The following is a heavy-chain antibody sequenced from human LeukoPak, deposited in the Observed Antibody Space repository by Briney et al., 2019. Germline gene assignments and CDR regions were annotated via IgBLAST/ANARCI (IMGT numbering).Heavy chain of an antibody. J-gene: IGHJ6*03. CDR1: GFTFSSYA. CDR2: ISGSGVNT. V-gene: IGHV3-23*01. CDR3: AKTPRALYYYYYYYMDV. Sequence: GGSLRLSYAASGFTFSSYAMSWVRQAPGKGLEWASVISGSGVNTYYADSVKGRFTTSRDNSKNTLYLQMNSMRAEDTAVHYCAKTPRALYYYYYYYMDVWGKGTTVTVSS.